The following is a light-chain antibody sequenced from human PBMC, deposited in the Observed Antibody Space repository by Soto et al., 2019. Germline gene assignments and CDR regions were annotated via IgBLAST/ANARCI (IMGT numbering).Light chain of an antibody. V-gene: IGKV3-11*01. CDR3: QQRSNWLT. Sequence: EIVLTQSPATLSLSPGERATLSCRASQSVSSYLAWYQQKPGQAHRLLIYDASNRATGIPARFSGSGSGTDFTLTISSQEPEDFAVYYCQQRSNWLTFGGGTKVEIK. J-gene: IGKJ4*01. CDR1: QSVSSY. CDR2: DAS.